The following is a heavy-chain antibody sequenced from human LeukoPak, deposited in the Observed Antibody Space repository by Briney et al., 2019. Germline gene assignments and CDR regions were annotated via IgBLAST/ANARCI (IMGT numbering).Heavy chain of an antibody. CDR3: ALSRAVVPAASRYYYYYYMDV. CDR1: GFTFNNYG. D-gene: IGHD2-2*01. V-gene: IGHV1-18*01. Sequence: GASVKVSCKASGFTFNNYGFSWVRQAPGQGLEWMGWISAYNGNTDYAQNLQGRVTITTDESTSTAYMELSSLRSEDTAVYYCALSRAVVPAASRYYYYYYMDVWGKGTTVTVSS. J-gene: IGHJ6*03. CDR2: ISAYNGNT.